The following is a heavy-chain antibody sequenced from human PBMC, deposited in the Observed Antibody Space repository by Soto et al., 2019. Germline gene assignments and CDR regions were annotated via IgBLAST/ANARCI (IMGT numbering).Heavy chain of an antibody. CDR3: ARDLGYYDSSGYFDY. CDR1: GFTFSSYA. CDR2: ISYDGSNK. Sequence: GGSLRLSCAASGFTFSSYAMHWVRQAPGKGLEWVAVISYDGSNKYYADSVKGRFTISRDNSKNTLYLQMNSLRAEDTAVYYCARDLGYYDSSGYFDYWGQGTLVTVSS. V-gene: IGHV3-30-3*01. D-gene: IGHD3-22*01. J-gene: IGHJ4*02.